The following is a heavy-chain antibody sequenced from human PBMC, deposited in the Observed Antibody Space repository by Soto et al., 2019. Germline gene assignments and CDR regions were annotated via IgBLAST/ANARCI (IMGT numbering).Heavy chain of an antibody. D-gene: IGHD6-19*01. CDR2: VGGSGENT. CDR1: GFTFSSYA. CDR3: VKPGGSGSG. J-gene: IGHJ4*02. Sequence: EVQLLESGVGLVQPGGSLRLSCAASGFTFSSYAISWVRQAPGKGLEWVSGVGGSGENTYYADSVKGRFTISRDNSKKTVYLQMTSLRVEDTAIYFCVKPGGSGSGWGQGTLVTVSS. V-gene: IGHV3-23*01.